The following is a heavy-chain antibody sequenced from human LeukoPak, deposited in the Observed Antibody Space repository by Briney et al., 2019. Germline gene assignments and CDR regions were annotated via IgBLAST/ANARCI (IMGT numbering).Heavy chain of an antibody. Sequence: GGSLRLSCAASGFTFSSYGMSWVRQAPGKGLEWVSAISGSGGSTYYADSVKGRFTISRDNSKNTLYLQMNSLRAEDTAVYYCAKTYGDYVPYYYYMDVWGKGTTVTISS. V-gene: IGHV3-23*01. CDR1: GFTFSSYG. CDR2: ISGSGGST. J-gene: IGHJ6*03. CDR3: AKTYGDYVPYYYYMDV. D-gene: IGHD4-17*01.